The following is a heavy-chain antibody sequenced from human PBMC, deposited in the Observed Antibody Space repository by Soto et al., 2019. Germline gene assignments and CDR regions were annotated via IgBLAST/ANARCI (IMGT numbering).Heavy chain of an antibody. Sequence: GGSLRLSCAASGFTFSSYAMSWVRQAPGKGLEWVSAISGSGGSTYYADSVKGRFTISRGNSKNTLYLQMNSLRAEDTAVYYCAKDNTYYDILTGYYWGPYYFDYWGQGTLVTVSS. CDR1: GFTFSSYA. V-gene: IGHV3-23*01. J-gene: IGHJ4*02. CDR3: AKDNTYYDILTGYYWGPYYFDY. CDR2: ISGSGGST. D-gene: IGHD3-9*01.